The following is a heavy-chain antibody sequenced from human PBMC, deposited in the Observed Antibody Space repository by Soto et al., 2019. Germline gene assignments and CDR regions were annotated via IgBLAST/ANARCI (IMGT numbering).Heavy chain of an antibody. CDR1: GFTFSSYG. V-gene: IGHV3-33*01. CDR2: IWYDGSNK. CDR3: ARDDFYDSSGYYSDY. Sequence: QVQLVESGGGVVQPGRSLRLSCAASGFTFSSYGMHWVRQAPGKGLEWVAVIWYDGSNKYYADSVKCRFTISRDNSKNTLYLQMNSLRAEDTAVYYCARDDFYDSSGYYSDYWGQGTLVTVSS. D-gene: IGHD3-22*01. J-gene: IGHJ4*02.